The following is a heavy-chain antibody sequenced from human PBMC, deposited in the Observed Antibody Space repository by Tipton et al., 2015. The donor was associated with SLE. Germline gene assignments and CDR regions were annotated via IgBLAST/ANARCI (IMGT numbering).Heavy chain of an antibody. J-gene: IGHJ4*02. D-gene: IGHD6-19*01. CDR2: IYPGDSDT. Sequence: QLVQSGAELKKPGESLKISCKGSGNSFISYWIGWVRQMPGKGLEWMGSIYPGDSDTRYSPSFQGQVTISVDRSVSTAYLQWSSLKASDTAMYYCARRDGSGWIFNYWGQGTLVTVSS. CDR3: ARRDGSGWIFNY. CDR1: GNSFISYW. V-gene: IGHV5-51*03.